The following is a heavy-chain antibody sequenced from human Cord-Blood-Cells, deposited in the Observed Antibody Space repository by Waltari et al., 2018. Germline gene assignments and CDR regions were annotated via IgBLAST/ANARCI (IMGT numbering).Heavy chain of an antibody. J-gene: IGHJ5*02. Sequence: QVQLQQWGAGLLTPSETLSLTCAVYGGSFSGYYWCWIRQPPGKGLEWIGEINHSGSTNYNPALKSRVTISVDTSKGQFSMKLSSGTAADTAVYYCARGENAYCSSTSCPLGSWFDPWGQGTLVTVSS. V-gene: IGHV4-34*01. CDR1: GGSFSGYY. CDR3: ARGENAYCSSTSCPLGSWFDP. D-gene: IGHD2-2*01. CDR2: INHSGST.